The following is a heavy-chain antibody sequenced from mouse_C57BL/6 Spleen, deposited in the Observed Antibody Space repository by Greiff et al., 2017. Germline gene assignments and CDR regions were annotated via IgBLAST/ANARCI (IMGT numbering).Heavy chain of an antibody. V-gene: IGHV14-1*01. D-gene: IGHD1-1*01. CDR3: TTFTTVVDAY. CDR2: IDPEDGDT. J-gene: IGHJ3*01. CDR1: GFNIKDYY. Sequence: LKQSGAELVRPGASVKLSCTASGFNIKDYYMHWVKQRPEQVLEWIGRIDPEDGDTEYAPKFQGKATMTADTSSNTAYLQLSSLTSEDTAVYYCTTFTTVVDAYWGQGTLVTVSA.